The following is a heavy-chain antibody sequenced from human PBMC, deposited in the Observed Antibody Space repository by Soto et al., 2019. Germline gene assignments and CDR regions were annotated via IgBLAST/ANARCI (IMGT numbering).Heavy chain of an antibody. V-gene: IGHV3-30*18. Sequence: QVQVVESGGGVVRPGRSLRLSCAASGFNFNNYAMHWVRQAPGKGLEWVAVVSFDGSSTYYADSVKGRFTISRDSSNNTVSLQMNSLPNEDTAAYYCAKAGWGGDYYYGLDVWGQGTTVTVSS. D-gene: IGHD2-21*01. CDR2: VSFDGSST. CDR3: AKAGWGGDYYYGLDV. CDR1: GFNFNNYA. J-gene: IGHJ6*02.